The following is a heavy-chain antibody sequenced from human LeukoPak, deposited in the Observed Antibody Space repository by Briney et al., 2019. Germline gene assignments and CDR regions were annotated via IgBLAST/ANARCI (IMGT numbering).Heavy chain of an antibody. CDR3: ARDNGYYPYYYYYMDV. Sequence: SETLSLTCTVSGGSISSILYYWGWIRQPPGKGLEWIGYIYYSGSTNYNPSLKSRVTISVDTSKNQFSLKLSSVTAADTAVYYCARDNGYYPYYYYYMDVWGKGTTVTVSS. D-gene: IGHD4-17*01. V-gene: IGHV4-61*01. J-gene: IGHJ6*03. CDR1: GGSISSILYY. CDR2: IYYSGST.